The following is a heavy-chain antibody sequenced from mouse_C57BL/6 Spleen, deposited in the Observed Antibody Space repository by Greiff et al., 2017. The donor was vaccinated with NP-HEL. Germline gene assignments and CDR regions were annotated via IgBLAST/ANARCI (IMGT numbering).Heavy chain of an antibody. Sequence: QVQLQQSGPELVKPGASVKISCKASGYAFSSSWMNWVKQRPGKGLEWIGRIYPGDGDTNYNGKFKGKATLTVDTSSSTAYMQLSSLTSEDSAVYYCARLKAYGSSAYAMDYWGQGTSVTVSS. CDR1: GYAFSSSW. D-gene: IGHD1-1*01. V-gene: IGHV1-82*01. CDR2: IYPGDGDT. CDR3: ARLKAYGSSAYAMDY. J-gene: IGHJ4*01.